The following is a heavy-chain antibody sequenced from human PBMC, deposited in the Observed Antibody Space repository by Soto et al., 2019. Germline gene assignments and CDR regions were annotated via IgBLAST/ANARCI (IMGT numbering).Heavy chain of an antibody. J-gene: IGHJ6*02. CDR2: VIPLFNTP. CDR3: GLASKWELLGYFYGMDG. V-gene: IGHV1-69*01. Sequence: QVQLVQSGAEVKKPGSSAKVSCKASGGTFNTFAFTWVRQAPGQGFEWMGGVIPLFNTPDYAQKFQGRVTITADESTSTVYLELSGLSSDDTTVYFCGLASKWELLGYFYGMDGWGQGPRSSSL. CDR1: GGTFNTFA. D-gene: IGHD1-26*01.